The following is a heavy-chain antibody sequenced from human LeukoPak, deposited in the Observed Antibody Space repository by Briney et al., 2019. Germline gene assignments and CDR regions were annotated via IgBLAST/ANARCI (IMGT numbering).Heavy chain of an antibody. D-gene: IGHD3-10*01. V-gene: IGHV4-4*07. Sequence: SETLSLTCTVSGGSISSYYWSWIRQPAGTALECIGRIYTSGTLTYNPSLKSRVTMSVDTSKSQFSLKLSSVTAADTAVYYCARDSGTTGEVKFDPWGQGTLVTVSS. J-gene: IGHJ5*02. CDR3: ARDSGTTGEVKFDP. CDR1: GGSISSYY. CDR2: IYTSGTL.